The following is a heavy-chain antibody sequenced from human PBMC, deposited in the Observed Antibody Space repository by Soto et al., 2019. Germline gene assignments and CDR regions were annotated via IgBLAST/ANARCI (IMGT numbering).Heavy chain of an antibody. CDR2: IYYSGST. CDR1: GGSISSSSYY. J-gene: IGHJ4*02. CDR3: ASHSLGGGSYYGTFDY. Sequence: PSETLSLTCTVSGGSISSSSYYWGWIRQPPGKGLEWIGSIYYSGSTYYNPSLKSRVTISVDTSKNQFSLKLSSVTAADTAVYYCASHSLGGGSYYGTFDYWGQGTLVTVSS. D-gene: IGHD2-15*01. V-gene: IGHV4-39*01.